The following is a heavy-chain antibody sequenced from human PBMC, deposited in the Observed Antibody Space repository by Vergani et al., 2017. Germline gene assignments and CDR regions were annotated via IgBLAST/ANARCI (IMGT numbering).Heavy chain of an antibody. J-gene: IGHJ3*02. CDR1: GGSISSYY. D-gene: IGHD6-19*01. V-gene: IGHV4-59*01. CDR2: IYYSGST. Sequence: QVQLQQWGPGLVKPSETLSLTCTVSGGSISSYYWSWIRQPPGKGLEWIGYIYYSGSTNYNPSLKSRVTISVDTSKNQFSLKLSSVTAADTAVYYCARGGQWLGDGSAFDIWGQGTMVTVSS. CDR3: ARGGQWLGDGSAFDI.